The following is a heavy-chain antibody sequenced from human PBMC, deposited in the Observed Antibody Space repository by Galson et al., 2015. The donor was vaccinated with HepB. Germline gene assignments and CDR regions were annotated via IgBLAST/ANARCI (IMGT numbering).Heavy chain of an antibody. J-gene: IGHJ3*02. Sequence: SVKVSCKASGYTFTSYGFHWVRQAPGERLEWIAWINTANGNTEYSEKFQGRFTISRDASVSTAYLDLRSLRSEDTAVYYCARDRFPVGSFDIWGQGTVVSVSS. CDR1: GYTFTSYG. CDR2: INTANGNT. V-gene: IGHV1-3*04. CDR3: ARDRFPVGSFDI. D-gene: IGHD3-10*01.